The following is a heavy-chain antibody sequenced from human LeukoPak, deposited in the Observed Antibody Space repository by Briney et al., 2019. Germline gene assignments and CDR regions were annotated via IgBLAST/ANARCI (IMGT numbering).Heavy chain of an antibody. CDR3: AKDRYYYDSSGYLPLFQH. Sequence: GGSLRLSCAASGFTFSSYGMHWVRQAPGKGLEWVAFIRYDGSNKYYADSVKGRFTISRDNSKNTLYLQMNSLRAEDTAVYYCAKDRYYYDSSGYLPLFQHWGQGTLVTVSS. CDR1: GFTFSSYG. CDR2: IRYDGSNK. J-gene: IGHJ1*01. V-gene: IGHV3-30*02. D-gene: IGHD3-22*01.